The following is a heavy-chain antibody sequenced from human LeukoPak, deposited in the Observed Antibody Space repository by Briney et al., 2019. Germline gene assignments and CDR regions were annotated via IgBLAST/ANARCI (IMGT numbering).Heavy chain of an antibody. V-gene: IGHV3-74*01. CDR2: IKSDGTGI. J-gene: IGHJ4*02. CDR3: VRGQTIDY. CDR1: GFIFSNYW. Sequence: GGSLRLSCAGSGFIFSNYWMYWVRRAPGKGLVWVSRIKSDGTGILYADFVEGRFTISRDNANNALYLQMTSLRDEDTAVYYCVRGQTIDYWGQGVLVTVSS.